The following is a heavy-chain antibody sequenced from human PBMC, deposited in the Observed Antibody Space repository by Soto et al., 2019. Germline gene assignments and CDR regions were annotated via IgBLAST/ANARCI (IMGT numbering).Heavy chain of an antibody. CDR2: INSDGSST. J-gene: IGHJ4*02. CDR3: ARGIAARGPYYFDY. D-gene: IGHD6-6*01. V-gene: IGHV3-74*01. Sequence: EVQLVESGGGLVQPGGSLRLSCAASGFTFSSYWMHWVRQAPGKGLVWVSRINSDGSSTSYADSVKGRFTISRDNAKNTLYLQMNRLRAEDTAVYYCARGIAARGPYYFDYWGQGTLVTVSS. CDR1: GFTFSSYW.